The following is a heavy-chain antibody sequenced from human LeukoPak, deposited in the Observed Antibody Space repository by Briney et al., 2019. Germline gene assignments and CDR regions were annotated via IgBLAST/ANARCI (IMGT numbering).Heavy chain of an antibody. CDR3: AKDLWFGELFVGSDY. CDR2: ISGSGGST. V-gene: IGHV3-23*01. Sequence: PSETLSLTCTVSGGSISSSSYYWGWIRQPPGKGLEWVSAISGSGGSTYYADSVKGRFTISRDNSKNTLYLQMNSLRAEDTAVYYCAKDLWFGELFVGSDYWGQGTLVTVSS. D-gene: IGHD3-10*01. CDR1: GGSISSSSYY. J-gene: IGHJ4*02.